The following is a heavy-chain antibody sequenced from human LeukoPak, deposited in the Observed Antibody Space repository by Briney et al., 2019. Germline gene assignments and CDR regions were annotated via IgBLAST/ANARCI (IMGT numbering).Heavy chain of an antibody. CDR2: ISSSSSTI. Sequence: PGGSLRLSCAASGFTVSSNYMSWVRQAPGKGLEWASYISSSSSTIYYADSVKGRFTISRDNAKNSLYLQMNSLRAEDTAVYYCAELGITMIGGVWGKGTTVTISS. V-gene: IGHV3-48*01. J-gene: IGHJ6*04. CDR1: GFTVSSNY. D-gene: IGHD3-10*02. CDR3: AELGITMIGGV.